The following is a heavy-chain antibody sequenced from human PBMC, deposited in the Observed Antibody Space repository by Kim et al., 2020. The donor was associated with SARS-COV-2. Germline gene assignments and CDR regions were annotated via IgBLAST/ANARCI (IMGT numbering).Heavy chain of an antibody. J-gene: IGHJ1*01. CDR3: ARHYCSSTNCYWAEYF. CDR1: GFVFSDFG. CDR2: IPYDGSKE. Sequence: GGSLRLSCAASGFVFSDFGINWVHQAPGKGLEWVATIPYDGSKEYYAASVKGRFTISRDNSKNTVYLQMNSVRAEDTAVYYCARHYCSSTNCYWAEYF. D-gene: IGHD2-2*01. V-gene: IGHV3-30*03.